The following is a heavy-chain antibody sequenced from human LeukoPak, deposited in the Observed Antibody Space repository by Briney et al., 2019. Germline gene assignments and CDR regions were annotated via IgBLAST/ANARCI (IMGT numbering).Heavy chain of an antibody. CDR2: IDHSGST. D-gene: IGHD2/OR15-2a*01. Sequence: SETLSLTCAVYGVSFSNYYWSWIRQSPGKGLEWIGEIDHSGSTNYNPSLKSRLTISVDTSKNQFSLKLSSVTAADTGVYYCARRTMETTFYYYYYMDVWGKGTTVTVSS. CDR1: GVSFSNYY. J-gene: IGHJ6*03. CDR3: ARRTMETTFYYYYYMDV. V-gene: IGHV4-34*01.